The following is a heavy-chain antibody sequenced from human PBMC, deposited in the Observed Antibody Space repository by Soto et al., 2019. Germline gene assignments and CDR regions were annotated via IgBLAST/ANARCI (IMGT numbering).Heavy chain of an antibody. Sequence: QLQLQESGPGLVKPSETLSLTCTVSGGSISSSSYYWGWIRQPPGKGLEWIGSIYYSGSTYYNPSPKSRTTISVDTSKNQLSLTLSSVSAADAAVYYCARVAATYGEVWFDPWGQGTMVTVSS. CDR1: GGSISSSSYY. V-gene: IGHV4-39*01. J-gene: IGHJ5*02. CDR2: IYYSGST. D-gene: IGHD2-15*01. CDR3: ARVAATYGEVWFDP.